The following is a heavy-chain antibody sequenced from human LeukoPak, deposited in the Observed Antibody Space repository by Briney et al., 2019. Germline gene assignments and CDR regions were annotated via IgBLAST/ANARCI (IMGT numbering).Heavy chain of an antibody. CDR3: ARAPGGLYSDSYHNLDY. V-gene: IGHV3-30-3*01. J-gene: IGHJ4*02. CDR1: GFTFSSYA. CDR2: VSFDGNTK. Sequence: GGSLRLSCATSGFTFSSYAMHWVRQAPGKGLEWVAVVSFDGNTKDYADSVKGRFTISRDSSKNTLYLQMNSLRAEDTAVYYCARAPGGLYSDSYHNLDYWGQGTLVTVSS. D-gene: IGHD3-3*01.